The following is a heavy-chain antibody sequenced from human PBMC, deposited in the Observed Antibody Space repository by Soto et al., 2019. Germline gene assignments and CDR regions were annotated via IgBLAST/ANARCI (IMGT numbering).Heavy chain of an antibody. D-gene: IGHD3-10*01. J-gene: IGHJ4*02. V-gene: IGHV3-11*06. CDR3: ASALWFGESPPGY. Sequence: GGSLRLSCAVSGFTFSDYYMSWIRQAPGKGLEWISYISSKSSYTYYADSENGRFTISRDNTKNSLYLQMNSLRAEDTAVYYCASALWFGESPPGYWGQGTLVTVSS. CDR2: ISSKSSYT. CDR1: GFTFSDYY.